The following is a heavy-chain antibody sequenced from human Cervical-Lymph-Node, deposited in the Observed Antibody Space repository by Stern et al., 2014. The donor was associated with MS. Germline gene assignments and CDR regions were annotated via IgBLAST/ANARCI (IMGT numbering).Heavy chain of an antibody. CDR2: IRYDGGKN. CDR3: ARDREVVAGKDYYYHMDV. CDR1: GFIFRNYG. J-gene: IGHJ6*02. Sequence: QVQLVQSGGGVVQTGTSLRLSCAGSGFIFRNYGMHWVRQAPGKGLEWVANIRYDGGKNYYAESVKGRCTISRDNSENTLYLLLNSLRAEDTAVYYCARDREVVAGKDYYYHMDVWGQGTTVTVSS. D-gene: IGHD6-19*01. V-gene: IGHV3-33*01.